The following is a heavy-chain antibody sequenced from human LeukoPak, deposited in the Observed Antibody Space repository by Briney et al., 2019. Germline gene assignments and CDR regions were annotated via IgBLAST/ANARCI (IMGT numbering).Heavy chain of an antibody. D-gene: IGHD2-2*02. CDR2: ISGSGGST. CDR1: GFTFSSYA. J-gene: IGHJ4*02. V-gene: IGHV3-23*01. CDR3: AKDYCSSTSCYIFDY. Sequence: GGSLRLSCAASGFTFSSYAMSWVRQAPGKGLEWVSAISGSGGSTYYADSVKGRFTISRDNSKNTLYLQMNSLRAEDTAVYYCAKDYCSSTSCYIFDYWGQGTLVTVSS.